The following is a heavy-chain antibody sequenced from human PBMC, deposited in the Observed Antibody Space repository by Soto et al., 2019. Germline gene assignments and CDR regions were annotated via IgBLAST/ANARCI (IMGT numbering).Heavy chain of an antibody. CDR3: ARDPTSNRDGYNSFAP. J-gene: IGHJ5*02. V-gene: IGHV1-46*01. Sequence: ASVKVSCKASGYTFTSYYMHWVRQAHGQGLEWMGIINPSGGSTSYAQKFQGRVTVTRDTSTSTVYMELSSLRSEDTAVYYCARDPTSNRDGYNSFAPWGRGTLVTVSS. CDR2: INPSGGST. CDR1: GYTFTSYY. D-gene: IGHD3-3*02.